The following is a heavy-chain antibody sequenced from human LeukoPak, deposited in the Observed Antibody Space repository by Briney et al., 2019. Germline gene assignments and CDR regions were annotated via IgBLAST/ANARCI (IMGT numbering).Heavy chain of an antibody. J-gene: IGHJ3*02. CDR2: IIPIFGTA. CDR3: ARDIGAVALRHAFDI. Sequence: SVKVSCKASGGTLSSYAISWVRRAPGQGLEWMGGIIPIFGTANYAQKFQGRVTITADESTSTAYMELSSLRSEDTAVYYCARDIGAVALRHAFDIWGQGTMVTVSS. V-gene: IGHV1-69*13. CDR1: GGTLSSYA. D-gene: IGHD6-19*01.